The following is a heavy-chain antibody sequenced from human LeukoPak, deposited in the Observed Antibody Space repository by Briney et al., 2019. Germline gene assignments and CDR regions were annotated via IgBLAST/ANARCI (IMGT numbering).Heavy chain of an antibody. Sequence: SETLSLTCTVSTGSINTYFWTWVRQPAGKGLEWIGRISDTGRTFYNPSLESRVTISLDTSNNQFFLKVTSVTAADTAVYYCARGSELTKTSGHYSFDYWGQGTLVTVSS. CDR3: ARGSELTKTSGHYSFDY. V-gene: IGHV4-4*07. D-gene: IGHD4-11*01. J-gene: IGHJ4*02. CDR1: TGSINTYF. CDR2: ISDTGRT.